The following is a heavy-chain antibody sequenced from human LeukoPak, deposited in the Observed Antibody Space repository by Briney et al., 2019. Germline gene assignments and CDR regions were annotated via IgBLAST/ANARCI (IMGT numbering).Heavy chain of an antibody. J-gene: IGHJ6*03. V-gene: IGHV1-8*03. D-gene: IGHD6-13*01. CDR3: ARVTIAAAPGRTLYENGHYYYYYMDV. CDR2: MNPNSGNT. Sequence: GASVKVSCKASGYTFTSYDINWVRQATGQGLEWMGWMNPNSGNTGYAQKFQGRVTITRNTSISTAYMELSSLRSEDTAVYYCARVTIAAAPGRTLYENGHYYYYYMDVWGKGTTVTVSS. CDR1: GYTFTSYD.